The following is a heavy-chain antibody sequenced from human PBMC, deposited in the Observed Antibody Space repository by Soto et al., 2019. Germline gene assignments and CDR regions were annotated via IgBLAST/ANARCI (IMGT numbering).Heavy chain of an antibody. CDR1: GYTFTGYY. V-gene: IGHV1-2*02. D-gene: IGHD5-18*01. Sequence: ASVKVSCKASGYTFTGYYMHGVRQAPGQGLEWMGWINPNSGGTNYAQKFQGRVTMTRDTSISTAYMELSRLRSDDTAVYYCARVRIQLWLRRARYFDYWGQGTLVTVSS. J-gene: IGHJ4*02. CDR3: ARVRIQLWLRRARYFDY. CDR2: INPNSGGT.